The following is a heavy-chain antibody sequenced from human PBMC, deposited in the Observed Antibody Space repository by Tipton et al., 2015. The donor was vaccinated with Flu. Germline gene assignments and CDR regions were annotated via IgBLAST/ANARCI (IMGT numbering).Heavy chain of an antibody. CDR2: INRNSARI. CDR3: VKDSAEITSWPSNFDS. J-gene: IGHJ4*02. V-gene: IGHV3-9*01. Sequence: SLRLPCAASGFIFEDKAMHWVRQAPGKGLEWVSSINRNSARIHYANSVRGRFTISRDNAKSALYLQMNSLRGEDTALYYCVKDSAEITSWPSNFDSWGRGTLVTVSS. D-gene: IGHD2-2*01. CDR1: GFIFEDKA.